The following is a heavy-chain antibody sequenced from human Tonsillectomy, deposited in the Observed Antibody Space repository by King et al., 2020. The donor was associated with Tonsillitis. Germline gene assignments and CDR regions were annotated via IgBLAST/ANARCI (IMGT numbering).Heavy chain of an antibody. CDR1: GGSIRSSTYY. Sequence: QLQESGPGLVKPSETLSLTCTVSGGSIRSSTYYWGWIRQPPGKGLEWIGSGFYSGITYYNPSLRSRVTMSVDTSRSQFSLRLSSVTAADTAVYYCTRGLYTMTVSDVWGQGTTVTVSS. CDR3: TRGLYTMTVSDV. CDR2: GFYSGIT. D-gene: IGHD4-17*01. J-gene: IGHJ6*02. V-gene: IGHV4-39*01.